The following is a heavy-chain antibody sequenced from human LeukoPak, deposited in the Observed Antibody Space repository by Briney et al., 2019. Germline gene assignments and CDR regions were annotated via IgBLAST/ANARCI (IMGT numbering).Heavy chain of an antibody. CDR3: ARSVPPYNWFDP. V-gene: IGHV1-18*04. CDR2: ISAYNGNT. CDR1: GYTFTGYH. J-gene: IGHJ5*02. D-gene: IGHD1-1*01. Sequence: ASVKVSCKASGYTFTGYHIHWVRQAPGQGLEWMGWISAYNGNTNYAQKLQGRVTMTTDTSTSTAYMELRSLRSDDTAVYYCARSVPPYNWFDPWGQGTLVTVSS.